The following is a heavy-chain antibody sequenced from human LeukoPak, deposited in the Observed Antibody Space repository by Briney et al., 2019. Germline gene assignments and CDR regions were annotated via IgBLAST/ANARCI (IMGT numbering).Heavy chain of an antibody. J-gene: IGHJ4*02. CDR2: INPNSGGT. CDR3: ARDGSGYCSGGSCYGY. V-gene: IGHV1-2*02. CDR1: GYTFTNYY. D-gene: IGHD2-15*01. Sequence: GASVKVSCKASGYTFTNYYMHWVRQAPGQGLEWMGWINPNSGGTNYAQKFQGRVTMTRDTSISTAYMELSRLRSDDTAVYYCARDGSGYCSGGSCYGYWGQGTLVTVSS.